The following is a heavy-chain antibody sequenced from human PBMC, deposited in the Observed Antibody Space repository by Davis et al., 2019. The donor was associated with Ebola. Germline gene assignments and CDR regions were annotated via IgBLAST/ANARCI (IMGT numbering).Heavy chain of an antibody. CDR1: GFTFSSYS. CDR3: ASGDYGDYIFDY. V-gene: IGHV3-21*01. D-gene: IGHD4-17*01. CDR2: ISSSSSYI. J-gene: IGHJ4*02. Sequence: LSLTCAASGFTFSSYSMNWVRQAPGKGLEWVSSISSSSSYIYYADSVKGRFTISRDNAKNSLYLQLNSLRAEDTAVYYCASGDYGDYIFDYWGQGTLVTVSS.